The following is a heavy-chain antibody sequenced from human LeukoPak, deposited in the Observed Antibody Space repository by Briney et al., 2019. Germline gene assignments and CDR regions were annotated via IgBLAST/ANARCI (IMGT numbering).Heavy chain of an antibody. CDR2: ISYDGSNK. Sequence: GGSLRLSCAASGFTFSSYAMHWVRQAPGKGLEWVAVISYDGSNKYYADSVKGRFTISRDNSKNTLYLQMNSLRAEDTAVYYCASHYDTSGYHYFDFRGQGTLVTVSS. CDR1: GFTFSSYA. J-gene: IGHJ4*02. D-gene: IGHD3-22*01. CDR3: ASHYDTSGYHYFDF. V-gene: IGHV3-30-3*01.